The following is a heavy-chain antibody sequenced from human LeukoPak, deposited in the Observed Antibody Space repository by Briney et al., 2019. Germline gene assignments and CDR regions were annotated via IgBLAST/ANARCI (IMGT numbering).Heavy chain of an antibody. CDR2: MNPNSGNT. V-gene: IGHV1-8*01. CDR3: AREMAVAGSGVIDS. CDR1: GYTFTSYD. D-gene: IGHD6-19*01. J-gene: IGHJ4*02. Sequence: GASVKVSCKASGYTFTSYDINWVRQATGHRLEWMGWMNPNSGNTGYAQKFQGRVTMTRNTTISTAYMELSSLRSEDTAVYYCAREMAVAGSGVIDSWGQGTLVTVSS.